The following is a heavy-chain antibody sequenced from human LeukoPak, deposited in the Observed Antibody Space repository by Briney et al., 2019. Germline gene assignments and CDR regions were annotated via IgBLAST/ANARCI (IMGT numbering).Heavy chain of an antibody. V-gene: IGHV1-2*06. Sequence: GASVKVSCKASGYTFTGYYMHWVRQAPGQGLEWMGRINPNSGGTNYAQKFQGRVTVTRDTSISTAYMELSRLRSDDTAVYYCARVPALLWFGESSNYYFDYWGQGTLVTVSS. CDR1: GYTFTGYY. J-gene: IGHJ4*02. CDR2: INPNSGGT. CDR3: ARVPALLWFGESSNYYFDY. D-gene: IGHD3-10*01.